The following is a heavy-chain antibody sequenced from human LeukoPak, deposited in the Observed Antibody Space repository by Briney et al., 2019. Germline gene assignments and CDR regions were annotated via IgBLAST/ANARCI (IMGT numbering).Heavy chain of an antibody. Sequence: GRSLRLSCAASGFTFSSYGMHWVRQAPGKGLEWVAVISYDGSNKYYADSVKGRFTISRDNSKNTLYLQMNSLRAEDTAVYYCAKIEVEGSSWPGGDYWGQGTLVTVSS. CDR3: AKIEVEGSSWPGGDY. CDR2: ISYDGSNK. J-gene: IGHJ4*02. D-gene: IGHD2-15*01. CDR1: GFTFSSYG. V-gene: IGHV3-30*18.